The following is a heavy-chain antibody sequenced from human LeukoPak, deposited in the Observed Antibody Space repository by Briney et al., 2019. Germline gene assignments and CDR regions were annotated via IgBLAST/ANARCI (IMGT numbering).Heavy chain of an antibody. D-gene: IGHD2-8*01. CDR2: MSSDGSND. CDR3: AREKYCTPTDCLHGRFYFNS. J-gene: IGHJ4*02. V-gene: IGHV3-30*03. Sequence: GGSLRLSCAASGFTFSNVWMSWVRQAPGKGLEWVAVMSSDGSNDNYANSVRGRFTISRDNSKNALYLQMNTLRAEDTAVYYCAREKYCTPTDCLHGRFYFNSWGQGTPVTVSS. CDR1: GFTFSNVW.